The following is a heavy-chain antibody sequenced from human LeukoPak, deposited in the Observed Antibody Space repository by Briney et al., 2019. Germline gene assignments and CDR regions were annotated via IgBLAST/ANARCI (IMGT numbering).Heavy chain of an antibody. CDR1: GFTFSSYA. D-gene: IGHD4/OR15-4a*01. CDR2: ISNDGSNK. V-gene: IGHV3-30-3*01. CDR3: ARDFSGASRIDY. Sequence: GGSLRLSCAASGFTFSSYAMHWVRQAPGKGLEWVTVISNDGSNKYYADSVKGRFTISRDNSKDTLYLQMNSLRAEDTAVYYCARDFSGASRIDYWGQGALVTVSS. J-gene: IGHJ4*02.